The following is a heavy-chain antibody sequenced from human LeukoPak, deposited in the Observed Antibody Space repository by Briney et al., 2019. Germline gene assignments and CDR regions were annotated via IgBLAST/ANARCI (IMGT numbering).Heavy chain of an antibody. J-gene: IGHJ4*02. Sequence: SETLSLTCTVSGXSVSSYYWSWIRQPPGKGLEWIVYIYYSGSTNYNPSLRSRVTISVDTSKNQFSLKLSSVTAADTAVYYCARAAAGGGYNSDYWGQGTLVTVSS. V-gene: IGHV4-59*02. D-gene: IGHD5-24*01. CDR2: IYYSGST. CDR1: GXSVSSYY. CDR3: ARAAAGGGYNSDY.